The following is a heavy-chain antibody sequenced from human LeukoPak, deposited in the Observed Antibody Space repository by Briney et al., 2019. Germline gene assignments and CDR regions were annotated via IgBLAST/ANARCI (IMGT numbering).Heavy chain of an antibody. CDR2: IYYSGST. Sequence: SETLSLTCTVSGGSISSSSYYWGWIRQPPGKGLEWIGSIYYSGSTYYNPSLKSRVTISVDTSKNQFSLRLSSVTAADTAVYYCARLPRYGSGSYPHAFDIWGQGTMVTVSS. CDR3: ARLPRYGSGSYPHAFDI. D-gene: IGHD3-10*01. J-gene: IGHJ3*02. CDR1: GGSISSSSYY. V-gene: IGHV4-39*01.